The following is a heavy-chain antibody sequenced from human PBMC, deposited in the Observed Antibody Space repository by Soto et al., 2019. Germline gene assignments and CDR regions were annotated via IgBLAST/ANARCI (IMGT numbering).Heavy chain of an antibody. V-gene: IGHV4-34*01. CDR3: ARTYSSSWSPFDY. CDR2: INQSGST. CDR1: GGSFSGYY. D-gene: IGHD6-13*01. J-gene: IGHJ4*02. Sequence: QVQLQQWGAGLLKPSETLSLTCAVYGGSFSGYYWSWIRQPPGKGLEWIGEINQSGSTNYKPSLKRRVTISVDTSKKQFSLKLSSVSAADTAVHYCARTYSSSWSPFDYWGQGTLGTVSS.